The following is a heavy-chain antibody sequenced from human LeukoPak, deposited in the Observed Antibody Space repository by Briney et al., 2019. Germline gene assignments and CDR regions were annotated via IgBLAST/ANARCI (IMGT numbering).Heavy chain of an antibody. D-gene: IGHD2-2*01. CDR2: INPNSGGT. CDR1: PSGFTDYY. J-gene: IGHJ6*03. Sequence: ASVKVSTRAAPSGFTDYYMDWGRNAPGPAHEWNRLINPNSGGTNYAQNFQGRVTMTRDTSITTAYMELSRLRSDDPAVYYCARGLPTASYSYMDVWGKGTTVTVSS. CDR3: ARGLPTASYSYMDV. V-gene: IGHV1-2*06.